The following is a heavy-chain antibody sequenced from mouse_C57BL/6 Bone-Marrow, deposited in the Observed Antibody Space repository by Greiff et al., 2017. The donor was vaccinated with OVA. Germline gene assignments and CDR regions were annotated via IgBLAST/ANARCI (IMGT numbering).Heavy chain of an antibody. CDR3: TTDRY. Sequence: EVQLQHSGAELVRPGASVKLSCTASGFNFKDDYMHWVKERPEQGLEWIGWIDPENGDTEYAAKFQGKATITADTSSKTVYLHLSGLTSEDTAVYYCTTDRYWGQGTTLTVTS. CDR2: IDPENGDT. V-gene: IGHV14-4*01. J-gene: IGHJ2*01. CDR1: GFNFKDDY.